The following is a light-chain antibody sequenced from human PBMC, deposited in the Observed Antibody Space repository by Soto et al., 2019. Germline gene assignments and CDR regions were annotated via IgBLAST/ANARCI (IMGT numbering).Light chain of an antibody. CDR1: QSVSSY. CDR3: QQRSNWPPWT. J-gene: IGKJ1*01. Sequence: EIVLTQSPATLSLSPGERATLSCRASQSVSSYLAWYQQKPGQAPRLLIYDASNRATGIPARFSGSGSGTDFTLTISSLVPEDFAFYYCQQRSNWPPWTFGQGTKVEIK. V-gene: IGKV3-11*01. CDR2: DAS.